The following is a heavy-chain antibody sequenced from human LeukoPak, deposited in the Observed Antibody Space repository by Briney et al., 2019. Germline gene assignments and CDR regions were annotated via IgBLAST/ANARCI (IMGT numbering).Heavy chain of an antibody. J-gene: IGHJ4*02. CDR3: ASSSGWYAYFDY. V-gene: IGHV1-46*01. CDR2: INPSGGST. CDR1: GYTFTSYY. Sequence: GASVKVSCKASGYTFTSYYMYWVRQAPGQGLEWMGIINPSGGSTSYAQKFQGRVTMTRDTSTSTVYMELSSLRSEDTAVYYCASSSGWYAYFDYWGQGTLVTVSS. D-gene: IGHD6-19*01.